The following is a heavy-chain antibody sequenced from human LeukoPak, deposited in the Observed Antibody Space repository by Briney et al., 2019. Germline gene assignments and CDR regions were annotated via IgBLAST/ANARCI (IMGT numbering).Heavy chain of an antibody. CDR3: ARDGSGSYYLFDI. V-gene: IGHV4-59*01. Sequence: SETLSLTCTVSGGSISSYYWSCIRQPPGKGLEWIGYIYYSGSTNYNPSLKSRVTISVDTSKNQFSLKLSSVTAADTAVYYCARDGSGSYYLFDIWGQGTMVTVSS. D-gene: IGHD3-10*01. CDR2: IYYSGST. J-gene: IGHJ3*02. CDR1: GGSISSYY.